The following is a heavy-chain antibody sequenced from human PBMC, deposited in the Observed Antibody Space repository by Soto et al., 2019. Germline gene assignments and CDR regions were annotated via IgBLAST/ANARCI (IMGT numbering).Heavy chain of an antibody. J-gene: IGHJ3*02. CDR2: IYYSGST. D-gene: IGHD3-10*01. Sequence: LETLSLTCTVSGGSISSSSYYWGWIRQPPGKGLEWIGSIYYSGSTYYNPSLKSRVTISVDTSKNQFSLKLSSVTAADTAVYYCARKMVRGVDAFDIWGQGTMVTVSS. CDR1: GGSISSSSYY. V-gene: IGHV4-39*01. CDR3: ARKMVRGVDAFDI.